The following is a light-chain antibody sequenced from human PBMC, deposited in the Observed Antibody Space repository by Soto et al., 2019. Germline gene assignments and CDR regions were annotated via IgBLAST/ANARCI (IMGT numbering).Light chain of an antibody. Sequence: QSVLTQPPSASGTPGQRVAISCSGGSSDIGTNPVNWYLHLPGAAPKLLIYRDNQRPSGVPDRFSGSKTGASASLTISGLQSEDEAAYFCSAWDDSIYGPVFGGGTKVTVL. CDR3: SAWDDSIYGPV. CDR2: RDN. J-gene: IGLJ2*01. V-gene: IGLV1-44*01. CDR1: SSDIGTNP.